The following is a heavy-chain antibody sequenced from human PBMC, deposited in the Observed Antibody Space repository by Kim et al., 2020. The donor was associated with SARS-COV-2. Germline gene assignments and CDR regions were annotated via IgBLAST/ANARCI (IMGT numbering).Heavy chain of an antibody. CDR3: ARHRTFWGVIIDANDY. Sequence: SETLSLTCTVSGGSISKYYWSWIRQPPGKGLEWIGYIFYSGSTDYNPSLNSRVTISLDTSKNQFSLKLSSVTAADTAVYYCARHRTFWGVIIDANDYWGQRSLVTVST. D-gene: IGHD3-16*02. V-gene: IGHV4-59*08. CDR1: GGSISKYY. CDR2: IFYSGST. J-gene: IGHJ4*02.